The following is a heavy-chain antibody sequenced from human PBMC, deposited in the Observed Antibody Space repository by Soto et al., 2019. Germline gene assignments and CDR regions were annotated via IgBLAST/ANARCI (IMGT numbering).Heavy chain of an antibody. D-gene: IGHD3-16*01. V-gene: IGHV3-23*01. CDR1: GLKFSNYA. CDR3: AKDRRAGGNSAFYFDF. Sequence: HPGGSLRLSCAASGLKFSNYAMSWVRQAPGKGLEWVSLISATGGGTYYADSVKGRFTISRDNSHNTLYLQVHSLTAEDTAVYYCAKDRRAGGNSAFYFDFWGQGAQVTVSS. J-gene: IGHJ4*02. CDR2: ISATGGGT.